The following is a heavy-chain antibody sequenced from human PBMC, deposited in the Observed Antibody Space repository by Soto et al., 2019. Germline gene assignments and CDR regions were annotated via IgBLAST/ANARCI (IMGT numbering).Heavy chain of an antibody. Sequence: QITLRESGPTLVKPTQTLTLTCTFSGFSLGTSGEGVGWIRQPPRKALEWLATLYWDGDKRYSPSLRSRLTISKATSESQVVLTMTNMDAADTATYFCAHRKRTITVATYFDYWGLGSLVTVSS. D-gene: IGHD1-7*01. CDR2: LYWDGDK. V-gene: IGHV2-5*02. J-gene: IGHJ4*02. CDR1: GFSLGTSGEG. CDR3: AHRKRTITVATYFDY.